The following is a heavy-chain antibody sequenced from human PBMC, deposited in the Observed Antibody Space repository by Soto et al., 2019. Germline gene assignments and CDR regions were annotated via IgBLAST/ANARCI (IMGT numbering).Heavy chain of an antibody. CDR3: SNGYGDWEVGHFQH. CDR2: ISGSGGST. J-gene: IGHJ1*01. D-gene: IGHD4-17*01. CDR1: GFTFSSYA. V-gene: IGHV3-23*01. Sequence: EVQLLESGGGLVQPGGSLRLSCAASGFTFSSYAMSWVRQAPGKGLEWVSAISGSGGSTYYADSVKGRFTISRDNSKNTRYLQMNSLRADDTAVYYCSNGYGDWEVGHFQHWGQGTLVTVSS.